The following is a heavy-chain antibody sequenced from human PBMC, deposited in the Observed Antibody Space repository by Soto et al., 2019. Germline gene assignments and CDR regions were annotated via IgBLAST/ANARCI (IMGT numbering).Heavy chain of an antibody. J-gene: IGHJ4*02. Sequence: QVQLVESGGGVVQPGRSLRLSCAASGFTFSSYGMHWVRQAPGKGLGWGAVISYDGSNKYYADSVKGRFTISRDNSKNTLYLQMNSLRAEDTAVYYCAKGGDSSGTLRLAGYWGQGTLVTVSS. V-gene: IGHV3-30*18. D-gene: IGHD3-22*01. CDR3: AKGGDSSGTLRLAGY. CDR1: GFTFSSYG. CDR2: ISYDGSNK.